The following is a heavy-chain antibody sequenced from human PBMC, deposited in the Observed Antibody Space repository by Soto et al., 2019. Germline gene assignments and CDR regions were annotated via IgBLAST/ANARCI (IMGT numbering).Heavy chain of an antibody. CDR2: VNPSGGHT. CDR1: GDTFSDYY. D-gene: IGHD2-21*02. J-gene: IGHJ4*02. CDR3: ARGGHVVVVTAALDY. Sequence: QVQLMQSGAEVKKPGASVKVSCKASGDTFSDYYIHWVRQAPGQGLEWMGTVNPSGGHTTYAQHFLGRVTMTRDTSTSTLYMELTSLRYEDTAVYYGARGGHVVVVTAALDYWGQGTLVTVSS. V-gene: IGHV1-46*01.